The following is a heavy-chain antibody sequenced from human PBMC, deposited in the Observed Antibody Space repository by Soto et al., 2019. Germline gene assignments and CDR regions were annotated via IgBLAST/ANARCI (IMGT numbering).Heavy chain of an antibody. D-gene: IGHD6-19*01. CDR3: ARSGVIGTGAQLFGPEKKTHYYQYNMDV. V-gene: IGHV4-59*01. J-gene: IGHJ6*03. CDR1: GGSISTYH. CDR2: VSYSGST. Sequence: QVQLQESGPGLVKPSETLSLTCTVSGGSISTYHWSWIRQPPRKGLEWLGYVSYSGSTNYNPSLESRVTMSVDTSKKHFSLNLNSVTAADMAVYYWARSGVIGTGAQLFGPEKKTHYYQYNMDVWGKGIKVTVSS.